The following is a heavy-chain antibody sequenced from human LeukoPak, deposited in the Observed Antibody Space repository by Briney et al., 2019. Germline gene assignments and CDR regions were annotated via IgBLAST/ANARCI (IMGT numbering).Heavy chain of an antibody. V-gene: IGHV3-21*01. CDR3: ARDDCSSTSCYRNGLYYYYGMDV. D-gene: IGHD2-2*01. CDR2: ISSSSRYI. CDR1: GFTFSSYS. Sequence: NPGGSLRLSCAASGFTFSSYSMNWVRQAPGKGLEWVSSISSSSRYIYYADSVKGRFTISRDNAKYSLYLQMNSLRAEDTAVYYCARDDCSSTSCYRNGLYYYYGMDVWGQGTTVTVSS. J-gene: IGHJ6*02.